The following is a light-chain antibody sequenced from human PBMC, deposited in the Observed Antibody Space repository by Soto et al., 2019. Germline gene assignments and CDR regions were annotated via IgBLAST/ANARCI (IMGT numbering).Light chain of an antibody. J-gene: IGLJ2*01. CDR3: CSYAGSSLV. Sequence: QSALTQPRSVSGSPGQSVTISCTGASGDIGGYNYVSWYQHYPGKAPKLIIFDVNKRPSGVPDRFSGSKSGNTASLTISGLQPEDEADYYCCSYAGSSLVFGGGTQLTVL. V-gene: IGLV2-11*01. CDR1: SGDIGGYNY. CDR2: DVN.